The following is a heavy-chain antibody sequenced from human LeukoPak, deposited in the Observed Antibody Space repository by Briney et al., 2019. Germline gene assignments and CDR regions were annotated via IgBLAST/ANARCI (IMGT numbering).Heavy chain of an antibody. CDR2: ISWNSGSI. Sequence: GRSLRLSCAASGFTFDDYAMHWVRQAPGKGLEWVSGISWNSGSIGYADSVKGRFTISRDNAKNSLYLQMHSLRTEDTAVYYCAKDMGRDGFDLHYWGQGTLVTVST. CDR3: AKDMGRDGFDLHY. CDR1: GFTFDDYA. V-gene: IGHV3-9*01. J-gene: IGHJ4*02. D-gene: IGHD5-24*01.